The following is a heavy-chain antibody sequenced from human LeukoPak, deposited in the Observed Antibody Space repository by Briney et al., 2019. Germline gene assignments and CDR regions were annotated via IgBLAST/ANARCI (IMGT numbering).Heavy chain of an antibody. CDR3: ARDHYIAAAGGAEYFQH. V-gene: IGHV1-18*04. CDR2: ISAYNGNT. J-gene: IGHJ1*01. Sequence: ASVKVSCKASGYTFTGYYMHWVRQAPGQGLEWMGWISAYNGNTNYAQKLQGRVTMTTDTSTSTAYMELRSLRSDDTAVYYCARDHYIAAAGGAEYFQHWGQGTLVTVSS. CDR1: GYTFTGYY. D-gene: IGHD6-13*01.